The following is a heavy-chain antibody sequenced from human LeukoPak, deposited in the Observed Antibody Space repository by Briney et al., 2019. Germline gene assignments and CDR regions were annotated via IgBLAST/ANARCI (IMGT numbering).Heavy chain of an antibody. Sequence: GRSLRLSCAASGFTFRSYAMHWVRQAPSKGLEWVAVISYDGSNKYYADSVKGRFTISRDNSKNTLYLQMNSLRAEDTAVYYCARDKYDSSGYLDYWGQGTLVTVSS. CDR3: ARDKYDSSGYLDY. D-gene: IGHD3-22*01. CDR2: ISYDGSNK. J-gene: IGHJ4*02. V-gene: IGHV3-30*03. CDR1: GFTFRSYA.